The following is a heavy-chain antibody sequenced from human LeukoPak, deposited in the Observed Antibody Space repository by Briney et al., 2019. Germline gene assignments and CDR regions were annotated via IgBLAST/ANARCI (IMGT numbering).Heavy chain of an antibody. CDR2: IWYDGSNQ. CDR1: GFTFSSYG. Sequence: GRSLRLSCAASGFTFSSYGMHWVRQAPGKGLEWVAVIWYDGSNQYYADSVKGRFTISKDNSKNTLYLQMNSLRGEDTAVYYCAKGANSSPYYFDYWGQGTLVTVST. CDR3: AKGANSSPYYFDY. D-gene: IGHD3-10*01. V-gene: IGHV3-33*06. J-gene: IGHJ4*02.